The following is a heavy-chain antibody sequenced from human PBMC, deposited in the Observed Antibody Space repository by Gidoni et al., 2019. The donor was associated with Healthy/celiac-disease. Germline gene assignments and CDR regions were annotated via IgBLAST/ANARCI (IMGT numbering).Heavy chain of an antibody. Sequence: QVQLQESVPGLVTPSDTLSLTCTGSGVFISCYYWRWIRQPPGKGLEWIGYIYYSGSTNYNPSRKSRVTISVDTSKSQFSLKLSSVTAADTAVYYCARVGMDCSSTSCYPCYYYYYGMDVWGQGTTVTVS. J-gene: IGHJ6*02. V-gene: IGHV4-59*07. CDR1: GVFISCYY. CDR3: ARVGMDCSSTSCYPCYYYYYGMDV. D-gene: IGHD2-2*01. CDR2: IYYSGST.